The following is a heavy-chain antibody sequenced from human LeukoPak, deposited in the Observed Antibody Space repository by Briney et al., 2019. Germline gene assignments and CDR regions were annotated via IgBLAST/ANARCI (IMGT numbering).Heavy chain of an antibody. V-gene: IGHV1-2*02. D-gene: IGHD1-26*01. CDR2: INPNGGGT. Sequence: ASVEVSCKASGYTFTGYYMHWVRQAPGQGLEWMGWINPNGGGTNYAQQLQGRVTMTSDTSISTAYMELSSLRSDDTAVYYCARDSYSGSYYYWGQGTLVTVSS. CDR1: GYTFTGYY. CDR3: ARDSYSGSYYY. J-gene: IGHJ4*02.